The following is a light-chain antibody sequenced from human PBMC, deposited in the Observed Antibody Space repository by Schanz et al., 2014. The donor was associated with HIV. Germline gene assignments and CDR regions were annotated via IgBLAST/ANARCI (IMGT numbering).Light chain of an antibody. V-gene: IGKV1-5*03. J-gene: IGKJ1*01. CDR2: GAS. CDR3: QQYAVSSWT. CDR1: QTVFTW. Sequence: DVQMTQSPSTLSASVGDRVTITCRASQTVFTWLAWYQEKPGKAPKLLIYGASRLDSGVPSRFRGSGSGTDFTLTISSLQPDDFATYYCQQYAVSSWTFGLGTRVESK.